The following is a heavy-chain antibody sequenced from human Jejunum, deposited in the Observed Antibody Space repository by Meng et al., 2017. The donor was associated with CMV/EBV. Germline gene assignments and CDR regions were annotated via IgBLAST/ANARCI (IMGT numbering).Heavy chain of an antibody. CDR3: ARDLRPTNFYFDS. CDR1: GNTFTGFY. J-gene: IGHJ4*02. V-gene: IGHV1-2*02. CDR2: INPASGGT. D-gene: IGHD4/OR15-4a*01. Sequence: CKASGNTFTGFYIHWVRQAPGQGLEWMGWINPASGGTEDAQKFQGRVTMTRDTASSTVYMDLSSLKSDDTAVYYCARDLRPTNFYFDSWGQGALVTVSS.